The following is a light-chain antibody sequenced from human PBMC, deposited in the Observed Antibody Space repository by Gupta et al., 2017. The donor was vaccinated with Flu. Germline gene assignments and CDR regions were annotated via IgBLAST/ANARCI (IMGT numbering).Light chain of an antibody. CDR3: SSYTGSSKVL. V-gene: IGLV2-14*03. CDR2: DVS. Sequence: SITISCTGTSSSIGFYKYVSWYQQHPGKAPKLMMYDVSRRPSGVSNRFSGSKSGNTASLTISGPQREDEADDYCSSYTGSSKVLFGGGTKLAVL. J-gene: IGLJ3*02. CDR1: SSSIGFYKY.